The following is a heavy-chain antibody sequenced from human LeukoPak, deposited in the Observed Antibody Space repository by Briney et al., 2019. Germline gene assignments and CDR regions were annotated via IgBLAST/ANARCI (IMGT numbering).Heavy chain of an antibody. CDR1: GFTFSSYD. CDR3: ARGYYDSSGSYYFDY. J-gene: IGHJ4*02. Sequence: GGSLRLSCAASGFTFSSYDMHWVRHATGKGLEWVSVIGTAGDTYYPGSVKGRFTISRENAKNSLYLQMNSLRAGDTAVYYCARGYYDSSGSYYFDYWGQGTLVTVSS. D-gene: IGHD3-22*01. CDR2: IGTAGDT. V-gene: IGHV3-13*01.